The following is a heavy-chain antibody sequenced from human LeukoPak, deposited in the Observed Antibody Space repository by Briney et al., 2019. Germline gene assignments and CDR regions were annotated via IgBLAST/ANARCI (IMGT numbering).Heavy chain of an antibody. CDR3: APGALDY. CDR2: ISTNSAFI. CDR1: GFTFINYS. Sequence: GGSLRLSCTASGFTFINYSMNWVRQAPGKGLEWVSSISTNSAFIYYADSVRGRFTISRDNAKNSLYLQMNSLRAEDTAVYYCAPGALDYWGQGTLVTVSS. V-gene: IGHV3-21*01. D-gene: IGHD1-26*01. J-gene: IGHJ4*02.